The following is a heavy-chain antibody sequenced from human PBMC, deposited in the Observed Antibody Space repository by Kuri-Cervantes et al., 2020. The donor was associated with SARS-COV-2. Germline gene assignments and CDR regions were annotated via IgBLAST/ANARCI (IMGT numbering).Heavy chain of an antibody. CDR2: ISYDGSNK. J-gene: IGHJ4*01. D-gene: IGHD6-13*01. CDR3: AKGLSSSWYVGFDY. Sequence: GGSLRLSCAASGFTFSSYGMHWVRQAPGKGLEWVAVISYDGSNKYYADSVKGRFTISRDNSKNTLYLQMNSLRAEDTALYCCAKGLSSSWYVGFDYWGQGTLVTVSS. V-gene: IGHV3-30*18. CDR1: GFTFSSYG.